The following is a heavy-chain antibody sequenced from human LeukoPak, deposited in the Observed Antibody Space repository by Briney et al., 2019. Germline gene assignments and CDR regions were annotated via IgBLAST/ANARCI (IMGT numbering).Heavy chain of an antibody. CDR1: GFTFSDYT. V-gene: IGHV3-74*01. D-gene: IGHD3-16*01. CDR2: INSDTTNI. Sequence: GGSLRLSCAASGFTFSDYTMNWVRQAPGKGLVWVSRINSDTTNINYADSVKGRFTISRDNAKNTLSLQMNSLRAEDTAVYYCARLTPPFDYWGQGTLVTVSS. CDR3: ARLTPPFDY. J-gene: IGHJ4*02.